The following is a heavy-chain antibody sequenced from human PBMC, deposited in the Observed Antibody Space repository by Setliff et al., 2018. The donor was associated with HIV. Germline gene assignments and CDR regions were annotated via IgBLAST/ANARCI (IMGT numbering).Heavy chain of an antibody. D-gene: IGHD2-2*01. J-gene: IGHJ4*02. Sequence: KVSCKASGGTFGIYGISWVRQAPGQGLEWMGGTIPMFGTANYAQKFQGRVTITTDESTNTGYMELSSLRSEDTAVYYCARKSACSSTSCPKVLDYWGQGTLVTVSS. CDR1: GGTFGIYG. V-gene: IGHV1-69*05. CDR3: ARKSACSSTSCPKVLDY. CDR2: TIPMFGTA.